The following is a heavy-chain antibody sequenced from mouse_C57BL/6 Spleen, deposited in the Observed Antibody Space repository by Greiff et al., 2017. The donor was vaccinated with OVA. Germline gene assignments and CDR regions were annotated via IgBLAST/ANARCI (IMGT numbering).Heavy chain of an antibody. CDR3: AREVKVFDY. V-gene: IGHV1-82*01. CDR1: GYAFSSSW. Sequence: QVQLQQSGPELVKPGASVKISCKASGYAFSSSWMNWVKQRPGKGLEWIGRIYPGDGDTNYNGKFKGKATLTADKSSSTAYMQLSSLTSEDSAVYFCAREVKVFDYWGQGTTLTVSS. CDR2: IYPGDGDT. D-gene: IGHD1-3*01. J-gene: IGHJ2*01.